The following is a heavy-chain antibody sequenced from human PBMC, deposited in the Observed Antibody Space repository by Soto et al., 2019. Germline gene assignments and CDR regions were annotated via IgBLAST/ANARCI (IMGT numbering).Heavy chain of an antibody. J-gene: IGHJ5*02. CDR2: IIPIFGTA. Sequence: QVQLVQSGAEVKKPGSSVKVSCKASGGTFSSYAISWVRQAPGQGLEWMGGIIPIFGTANYAQKFQGRVTITADESTSTAYMELNSLRSEDTAVYYCARGLSAYCGGDCYLDNWFDPWGQGTLVTVSS. V-gene: IGHV1-69*01. D-gene: IGHD2-21*02. CDR3: ARGLSAYCGGDCYLDNWFDP. CDR1: GGTFSSYA.